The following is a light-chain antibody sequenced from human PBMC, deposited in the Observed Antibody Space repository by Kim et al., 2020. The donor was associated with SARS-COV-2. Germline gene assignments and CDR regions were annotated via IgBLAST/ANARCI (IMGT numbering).Light chain of an antibody. CDR2: YDT. J-gene: IGLJ3*02. CDR1: SIGSKR. Sequence: VAPGKTARITCGGDSIGSKRVHWYQQKPGQAPVVVIYYDTGRPSGVPERFSGSNSGDTATLTISRVEAGDEADYYCQVWDRSTNRVFGGGTQLTVL. V-gene: IGLV3-21*04. CDR3: QVWDRSTNRV.